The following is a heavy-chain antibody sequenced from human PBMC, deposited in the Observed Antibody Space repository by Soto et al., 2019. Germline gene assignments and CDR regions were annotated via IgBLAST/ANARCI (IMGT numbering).Heavy chain of an antibody. D-gene: IGHD3-22*01. V-gene: IGHV3-30*03. Sequence: GGSLRLSCAASGFTFSIYSMNWVRQAPGKGLEWVAVISYDGSNKYYADSVKGRFTISRDDSKNTAYLQMNSLKTEDTAVYYCTRYYFDRGGEVDYGLDVWGQGTTVTVSS. CDR3: TRYYFDRGGEVDYGLDV. J-gene: IGHJ6*02. CDR1: GFTFSIYS. CDR2: ISYDGSNK.